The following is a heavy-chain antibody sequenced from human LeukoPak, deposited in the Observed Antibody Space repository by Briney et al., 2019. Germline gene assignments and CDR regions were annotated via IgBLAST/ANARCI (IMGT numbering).Heavy chain of an antibody. CDR1: GFTFDDYA. V-gene: IGHV3-9*01. CDR2: ISWNSGSI. J-gene: IGHJ4*02. D-gene: IGHD3-22*01. CDR3: AKDIAYDSSGYYPD. Sequence: GGSLRLSCAASGFTFDDYAMHWVRQAPGKGLEWVSGISWNSGSIGYADSVKGRFTISRDNAKNSLYLQMNSLRAEDTALYYCAKDIAYDSSGYYPDRGQGTLVTVSS.